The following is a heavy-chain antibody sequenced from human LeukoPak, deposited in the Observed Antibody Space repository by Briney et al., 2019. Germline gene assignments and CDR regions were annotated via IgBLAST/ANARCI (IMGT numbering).Heavy chain of an antibody. D-gene: IGHD4-17*01. J-gene: IGHJ6*03. CDR3: ARQYGDWRDYYYYYMDV. CDR2: INPNTGGT. CDR1: GYTFTGYY. V-gene: IGHV1-2*02. Sequence: GASVKVSCKASGYTFTGYYMHWVRQAPGQGLQWMGWINPNTGGTNYAQKLQGRVTMTTDTSTSTAYMELRSLRSDDTAVYYCARQYGDWRDYYYYYMDVWGKGTTVTVSS.